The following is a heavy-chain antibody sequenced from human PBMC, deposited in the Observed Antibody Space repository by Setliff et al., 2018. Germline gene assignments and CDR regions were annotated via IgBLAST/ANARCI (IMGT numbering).Heavy chain of an antibody. D-gene: IGHD2-21*01. J-gene: IGHJ2*01. CDR2: INHSGST. CDR1: GGSFSGYQ. V-gene: IGHV4-34*01. CDR3: ARAQVVFAISAPVWYFEV. Sequence: SETLSLTCAVYGGSFSGYQWSWIRQPPGKGLEWIGEINHSGSTNYNPSLKSRVSISVEKSKNQFSLKLTSVTAADTAVYFCARAQVVFAISAPVWYFEVWGRGTQVTVSS.